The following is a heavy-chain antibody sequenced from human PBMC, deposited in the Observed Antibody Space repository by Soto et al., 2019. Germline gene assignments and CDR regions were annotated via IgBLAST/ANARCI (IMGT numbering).Heavy chain of an antibody. CDR3: ARSNGNYKQAFDI. CDR1: GGSISSSSCY. J-gene: IGHJ3*02. V-gene: IGHV4-39*01. Sequence: SEPLSLTCTVSGGSISSSSCYWGWIRQPPGKGLEWIGSIYYSGITYYNPSLKSRVTISVDTSKNQFSLKLSSVTATDTAVYYCARSNGNYKQAFDIWGQGTMVT. CDR2: IYYSGIT. D-gene: IGHD1-7*01.